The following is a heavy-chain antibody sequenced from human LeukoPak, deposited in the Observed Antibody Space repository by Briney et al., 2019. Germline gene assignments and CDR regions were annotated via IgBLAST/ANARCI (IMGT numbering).Heavy chain of an antibody. V-gene: IGHV4-59*08. Sequence: PSETLSLTCTVSGGSISSYYWSWIRQPPGKGLEWIGYIYSSGSTNYTPSLKSRVTISVDTSKNQFSLKLSSVTAADTAVYYCARHTGFGTPHDYWGQGTLVTVSS. CDR2: IYSSGST. CDR1: GGSISSYY. J-gene: IGHJ4*02. D-gene: IGHD3-10*01. CDR3: ARHTGFGTPHDY.